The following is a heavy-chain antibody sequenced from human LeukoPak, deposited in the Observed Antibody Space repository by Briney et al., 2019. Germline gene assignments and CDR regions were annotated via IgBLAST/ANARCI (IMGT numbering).Heavy chain of an antibody. CDR1: GFSLSTSGMR. V-gene: IGHV2-70*04. CDR3: VRTGYSSPFDY. D-gene: IGHD6-13*01. CDR2: IDGDDNK. Sequence: SGPTLVNPTQTLTLTCTFTGFSLSTSGMRVSWIRQPPGKALEWLARIDGDDNKLYSASQKTRLTISKDTSENQVVLTMTNMDPVDTATYFCVRTGYSSPFDYRGQGTLVTVSS. J-gene: IGHJ4*02.